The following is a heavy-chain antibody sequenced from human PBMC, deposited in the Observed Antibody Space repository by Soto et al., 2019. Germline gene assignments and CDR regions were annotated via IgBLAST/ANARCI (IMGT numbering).Heavy chain of an antibody. Sequence: PSETLSLTCTVSGVSISSGGYYWSWIRQHPGKCLEWIGYIYYSGSTYYNPSLKSRVTISVDTSKNQFSLKLSSVTAADTAVYYCARSPGRAVAGTVYYFDYWGQGTLVTVSS. CDR1: GVSISSGGYY. D-gene: IGHD6-19*01. J-gene: IGHJ4*02. V-gene: IGHV4-31*03. CDR2: IYYSGST. CDR3: ARSPGRAVAGTVYYFDY.